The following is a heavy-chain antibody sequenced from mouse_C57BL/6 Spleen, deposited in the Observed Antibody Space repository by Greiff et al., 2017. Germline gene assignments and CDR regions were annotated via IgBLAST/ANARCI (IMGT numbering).Heavy chain of an antibody. CDR2: IYPGDGDT. V-gene: IGHV1-80*01. CDR1: GYAFSSYW. D-gene: IGHD3-2*02. CDR3: AREGLSLLDY. Sequence: VQLQQSGAELVKPGASVKISCKASGYAFSSYWMNWVKQRPGKGLEWIGQIYPGDGDTNYNGKFKGKATLTADKSSSTAYMPLSSLTSGNSAVYISAREGLSLLDYWGQGTTLTVSS. J-gene: IGHJ2*01.